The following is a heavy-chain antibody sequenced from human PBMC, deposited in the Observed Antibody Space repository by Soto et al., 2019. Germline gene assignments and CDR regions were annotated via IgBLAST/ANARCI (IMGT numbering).Heavy chain of an antibody. D-gene: IGHD5-12*01. CDR2: IKSKTDGGTT. J-gene: IGHJ4*02. Sequence: EVQLVESGGGLVKPGGSLRLSCAASGFTFSNAWMSWVRQAPGKGLEWVGRIKSKTDGGTTDYAAPVKGRFTISRDDSKNTLYLQMNSLKTEDTAVYYCTTALYSGYDSSDYWGQGTLVTVSS. CDR1: GFTFSNAW. CDR3: TTALYSGYDSSDY. V-gene: IGHV3-15*01.